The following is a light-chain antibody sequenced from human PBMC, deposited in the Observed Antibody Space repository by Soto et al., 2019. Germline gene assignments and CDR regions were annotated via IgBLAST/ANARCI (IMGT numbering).Light chain of an antibody. Sequence: EIVMTQSPATLSVSPWERVRLXCRASQSVSSNLAWYQQKPGQGPRFLIYGASTRATGIPARFSGSGSGTEFTLTISSLQSEDFAVYYCQQYNNWPPITFGQGTRLEIK. CDR1: QSVSSN. CDR3: QQYNNWPPIT. V-gene: IGKV3-15*01. CDR2: GAS. J-gene: IGKJ5*01.